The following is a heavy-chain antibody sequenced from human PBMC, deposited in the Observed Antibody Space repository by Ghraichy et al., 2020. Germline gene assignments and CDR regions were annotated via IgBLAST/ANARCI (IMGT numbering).Heavy chain of an antibody. V-gene: IGHV3-7*01. CDR2: IKQDKSEK. CDR3: ARVACSGGSCYLPHYFDF. Sequence: GGSRRLSCAASGFTFSMYWMSWVRQAPGKGLEWVANIKQDKSEKYYVDSVKGRFTISRDNAKNSLYLQMNSLRAEDTAVYHCARVACSGGSCYLPHYFDFWGQGTLVTVSS. J-gene: IGHJ4*02. D-gene: IGHD2-15*01. CDR1: GFTFSMYW.